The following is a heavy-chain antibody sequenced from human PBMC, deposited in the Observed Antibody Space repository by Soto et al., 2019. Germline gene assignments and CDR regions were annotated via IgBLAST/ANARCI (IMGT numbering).Heavy chain of an antibody. V-gene: IGHV3-66*01. CDR2: IYSGGNT. Sequence: GGSLRLSCAVSGFTVSSNYMNWVRQAPGKGLEWVSFIYSGGNTYYADSVKGRFTTSRDNSKNMLYLQMNSLRVEDTAVYYCAREVRVRGFAFDIWGQGTMVTVSS. D-gene: IGHD3-3*01. CDR3: AREVRVRGFAFDI. J-gene: IGHJ3*02. CDR1: GFTVSSNY.